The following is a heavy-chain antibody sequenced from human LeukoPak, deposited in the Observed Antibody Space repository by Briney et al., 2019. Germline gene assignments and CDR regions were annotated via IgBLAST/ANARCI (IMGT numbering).Heavy chain of an antibody. CDR2: IKQDGSEK. V-gene: IGHV3-7*05. CDR1: GFTFSRYA. J-gene: IGHJ4*02. Sequence: GGSLRLSCSASGFTFSRYAISWVRQAPRKGLEWVSNIKQDGSEKYYVDSVKGRFTISRDNAKNTLYLQMNSLRAEDTAVYYCARDMEGGQHDYWGQGTLVTVSS. D-gene: IGHD6-13*01. CDR3: ARDMEGGQHDY.